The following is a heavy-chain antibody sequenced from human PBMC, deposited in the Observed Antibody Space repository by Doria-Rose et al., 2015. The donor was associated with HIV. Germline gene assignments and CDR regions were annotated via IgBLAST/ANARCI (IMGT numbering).Heavy chain of an antibody. J-gene: IGHJ4*02. CDR3: ARIKSSRWYHKYYFDF. CDR1: GVSLSSPGMG. V-gene: IGHV2-26*01. Sequence: QITLKESGPVLVKPTETLTLTCTVSGVSLSSPGMGVSWICQPPGKALEWLANIFSDDERSYKTSLKSRLTISRGTSKSQVVLTMTDMDPVDTATYYCARIKSSRWYHKYYFDFWGQGTLVIASA. CDR2: IFSDDER. D-gene: IGHD6-13*01.